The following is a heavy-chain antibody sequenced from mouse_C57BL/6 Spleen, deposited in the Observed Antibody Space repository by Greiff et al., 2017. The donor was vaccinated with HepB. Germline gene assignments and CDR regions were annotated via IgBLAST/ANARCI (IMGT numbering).Heavy chain of an antibody. CDR3: ARVGWEEFAY. V-gene: IGHV1-80*01. D-gene: IGHD3-3*01. Sequence: QVHVKQSGAELVKPGASVKISCKASGYAFSSYWMNWVKQRPGKGLEWIGQIYPGDGDTNYNGKFKGKATLTADKSSSTAYMQLSSLTSEDSAVYFCARVGWEEFAYWGQGTLVTVSA. J-gene: IGHJ3*01. CDR1: GYAFSSYW. CDR2: IYPGDGDT.